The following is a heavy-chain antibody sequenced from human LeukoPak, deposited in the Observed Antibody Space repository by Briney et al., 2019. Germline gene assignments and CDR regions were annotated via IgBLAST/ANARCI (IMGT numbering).Heavy chain of an antibody. Sequence: QPGRSLRLSCAASGFTFSSYGMHWVRQAPGKGLEWVAVIWYDGSNKYYADSVKGRFTISRDNSKNTLYLQMNSLRADDTAVYYCARALSAYYNSGSYRYYYYYGMDVWGQGTTVTVSS. V-gene: IGHV3-33*01. D-gene: IGHD3-10*01. CDR3: ARALSAYYNSGSYRYYYYYGMDV. J-gene: IGHJ6*02. CDR1: GFTFSSYG. CDR2: IWYDGSNK.